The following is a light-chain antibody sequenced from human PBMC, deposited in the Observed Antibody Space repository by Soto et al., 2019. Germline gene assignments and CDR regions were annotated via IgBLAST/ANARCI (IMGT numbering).Light chain of an antibody. CDR1: QSISSY. CDR2: AAS. J-gene: IGKJ1*01. CDR3: QQSYRTPPWT. Sequence: DIQMTQSPSSLSASVGDRVTITCRASQSISSYLNWYQQKPGKAPKLLIYAASSLQSWVPSRFSGSGSGTDFTLTISSLQPEDFATYYCQQSYRTPPWTFGQGTKVEIK. V-gene: IGKV1-39*01.